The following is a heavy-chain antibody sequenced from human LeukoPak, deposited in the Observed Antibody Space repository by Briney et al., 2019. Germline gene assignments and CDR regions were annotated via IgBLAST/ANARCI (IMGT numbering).Heavy chain of an antibody. CDR3: ARMGVAAAGTIPYYYYYMDV. Sequence: ASVKVSCKASGYTFTSYDINWVRQATGQGLEWMGWMNPNSGNTGYAQKFQGRVTMTRNTSISTAYMELSGLRSEDTAVYYCARMGVAAAGTIPYYYYYMDVWGKGTTVTVSS. J-gene: IGHJ6*03. D-gene: IGHD6-13*01. V-gene: IGHV1-8*01. CDR1: GYTFTSYD. CDR2: MNPNSGNT.